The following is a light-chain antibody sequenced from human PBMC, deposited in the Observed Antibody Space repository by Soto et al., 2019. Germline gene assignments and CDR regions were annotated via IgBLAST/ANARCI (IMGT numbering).Light chain of an antibody. J-gene: IGKJ1*01. CDR1: QSVGSN. V-gene: IGKV3-15*01. CDR3: QQYNKWPPWT. CDR2: GTS. Sequence: EIVMTQSPATLSVSPGERATLSYRASQSVGSNLAWYQHKPGQSPRLLLYGTSTRATGIPDRFSGSGSGTQLTLTISSLQSEDFAVYYCQQYNKWPPWTFGQGTKVEIK.